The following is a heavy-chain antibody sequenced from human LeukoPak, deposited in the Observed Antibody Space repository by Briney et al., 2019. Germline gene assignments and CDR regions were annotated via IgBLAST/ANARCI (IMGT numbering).Heavy chain of an antibody. V-gene: IGHV3-9*01. D-gene: IGHD5-18*01. CDR1: GFTFDDYA. CDR3: ASGYSYGYGIYY. J-gene: IGHJ4*02. Sequence: GRSLRLSCAASGFTFDDYAMHWVRQAPGKGLEWVSGISWNSGSIGYADSVKGRFTISRDNAKNSPYLQMNSLRAEDTALYYCASGYSYGYGIYYWGQGTLVTVSS. CDR2: ISWNSGSI.